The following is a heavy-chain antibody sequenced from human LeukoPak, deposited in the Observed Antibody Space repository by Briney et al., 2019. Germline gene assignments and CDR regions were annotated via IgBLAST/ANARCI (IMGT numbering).Heavy chain of an antibody. CDR2: ISSSSSYI. V-gene: IGHV3-21*01. J-gene: IGHJ3*02. CDR3: ARDLPLDEEDFWSGFDAFDI. Sequence: PGGSLRLSCAASGFTFSSYSMNWVRQAPGKGLEWVSSISSSSSYIYYADSVKGRFTISRDNAKNSLYLQMNSLRAEDTAVYYCARDLPLDEEDFWSGFDAFDIWGQGTMVTVSS. D-gene: IGHD3-3*01. CDR1: GFTFSSYS.